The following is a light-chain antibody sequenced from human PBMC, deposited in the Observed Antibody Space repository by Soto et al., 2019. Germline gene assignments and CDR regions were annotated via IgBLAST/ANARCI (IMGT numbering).Light chain of an antibody. CDR1: QSVRGSH. Sequence: EIVLTQSPGTLSLSPGERATLSCRASQSVRGSHLGWYQQKPGQAPRLLIYSASSRATGVPDRFSGSGSETDFTLTISRLEPEDFALYYCHHFDSAGTFGQGTTLEI. CDR2: SAS. CDR3: HHFDSAGT. V-gene: IGKV3-20*01. J-gene: IGKJ2*01.